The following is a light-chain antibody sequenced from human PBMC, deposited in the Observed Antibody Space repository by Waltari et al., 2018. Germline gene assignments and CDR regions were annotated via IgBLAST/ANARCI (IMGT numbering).Light chain of an antibody. CDR1: QGIRVE. CDR2: GAS. V-gene: IGKV1-6*02. J-gene: IGKJ1*01. CDR3: LQDYIYPRT. Sequence: AIQLTQSPSSLSASVGDKFTITCRASQGIRVELARYQQKPGKAPKLLIYGASSLQSGVPSRFSGGASGSDFTLTISSLQPEDSATYYCLQDYIYPRTFGQGTKVELK.